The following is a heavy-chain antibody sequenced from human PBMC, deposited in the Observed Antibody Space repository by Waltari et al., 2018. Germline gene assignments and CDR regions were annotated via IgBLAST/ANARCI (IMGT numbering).Heavy chain of an antibody. CDR1: GNNFTTSW. J-gene: IGHJ4*02. Sequence: EVQLAQSAAEVKKPGDSLKISCQGYGNNFTTSWIGWVRQRPGKGLEWMGIIYPGDSDTKYGPSFRGHVTISVDKSISTAYLQWSSLKASDSATYYCARQARGGVIIAPFDQWGQGTLVTVSS. CDR2: IYPGDSDT. V-gene: IGHV5-51*01. D-gene: IGHD3-16*02. CDR3: ARQARGGVIIAPFDQ.